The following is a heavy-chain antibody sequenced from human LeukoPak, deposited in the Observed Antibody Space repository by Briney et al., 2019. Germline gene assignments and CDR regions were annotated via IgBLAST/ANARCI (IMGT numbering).Heavy chain of an antibody. CDR2: IYTSGST. Sequence: PSDTLSLTCTLSGASISSASYYWTCIPQPTGKRLEWIGRIYTSGSTNYNPSLKSRVTISVDTSKNQFSLKLSSVTAADTAVYYCASTDYDILTGYPYPDCWGQGTLVTVSS. J-gene: IGHJ4*02. V-gene: IGHV4-61*02. CDR3: ASTDYDILTGYPYPDC. D-gene: IGHD3-9*01. CDR1: GASISSASYY.